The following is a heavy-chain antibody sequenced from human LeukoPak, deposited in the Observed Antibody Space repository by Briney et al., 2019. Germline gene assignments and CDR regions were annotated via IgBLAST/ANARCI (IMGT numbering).Heavy chain of an antibody. D-gene: IGHD3-22*01. V-gene: IGHV3-30*03. CDR2: ISYDGSNE. CDR3: ARGGDSSPLDY. CDR1: RFTFSSYG. Sequence: GGSLRLSCAASRFTFSSYGMHWVRQAPGKGLEWVAVISYDGSNEYYADSVKGRFTISRDNSKNTLYLQMNSLRAEDTAVYYCARGGDSSPLDYWGQGTLVTVSS. J-gene: IGHJ4*02.